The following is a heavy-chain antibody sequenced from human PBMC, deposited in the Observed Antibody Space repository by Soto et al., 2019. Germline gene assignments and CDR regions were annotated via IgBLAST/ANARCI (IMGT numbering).Heavy chain of an antibody. D-gene: IGHD2-21*02. CDR2: IYWDDDK. J-gene: IGHJ3*02. CDR1: GFSLSTSGVA. Sequence: SGPTLVNPTQTLTLTCTLSGFSLSTSGVAVGWIRQPPGKALEWLALIYWDDDKRYSPSMKGRLTITRDTSKNQVVLIMTNMDPEDTATYYCAHRLTATAFDIWGQGTMVTVSS. V-gene: IGHV2-5*02. CDR3: AHRLTATAFDI.